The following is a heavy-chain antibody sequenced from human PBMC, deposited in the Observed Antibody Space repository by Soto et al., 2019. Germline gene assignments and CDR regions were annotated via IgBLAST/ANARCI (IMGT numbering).Heavy chain of an antibody. D-gene: IGHD2-21*02. CDR2: INHSGST. Sequence: SETLSLTCAVYGGSFGGYYWSWIRQPPGKGLEWIGEINHSGSTNYNPSLKSRVTISVDTSKNQFSLKLSSVTAADMAVYYCARGGFVVVTVNAFDIWGQGTMVTVSS. J-gene: IGHJ3*02. CDR3: ARGGFVVVTVNAFDI. CDR1: GGSFGGYY. V-gene: IGHV4-34*01.